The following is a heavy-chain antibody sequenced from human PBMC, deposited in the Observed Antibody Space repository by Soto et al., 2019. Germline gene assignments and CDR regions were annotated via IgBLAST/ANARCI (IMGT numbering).Heavy chain of an antibody. CDR2: IKSKTDGGTT. CDR3: TTGIAAAATYYFDY. V-gene: IGHV3-15*01. Sequence: GALRLSCAASVFTFSNAWMSWVRQAPGKGLEWVGRIKSKTDGGTTDYAAPVKGRFTISRDDSKNTLYLQMNSLKTEDTAVYYCTTGIAAAATYYFDYWGQGTLVTVYS. D-gene: IGHD6-13*01. J-gene: IGHJ4*02. CDR1: VFTFSNAW.